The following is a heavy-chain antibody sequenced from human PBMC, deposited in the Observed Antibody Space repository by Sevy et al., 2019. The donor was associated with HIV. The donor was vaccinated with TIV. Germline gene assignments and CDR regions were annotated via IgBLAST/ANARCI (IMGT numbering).Heavy chain of an antibody. CDR3: ARGGGYCGGDCYSIHY. D-gene: IGHD2-21*02. V-gene: IGHV3-30*04. CDR2: IWYDGTIK. Sequence: GGSLRLSCAVSGFTLTTYAMHWVRQAPGKGLEWVALIWYDGTIKYYADSVKGRFTISRDNSKDTLFLQMNSLTPEDTAVYYCARGGGYCGGDCYSIHYWGQGALVTVSS. CDR1: GFTLTTYA. J-gene: IGHJ4*02.